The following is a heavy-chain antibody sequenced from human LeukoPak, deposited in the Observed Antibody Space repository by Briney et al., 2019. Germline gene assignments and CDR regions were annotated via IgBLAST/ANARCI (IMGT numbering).Heavy chain of an antibody. Sequence: GGSLRLSCAASGFTFSSYWMSWVRQAPGKGLAWVANIKQDGSEKYYVDSVKGRFTISRDNAKNSLYLQMNSLRAEDTAVYYCARDFEDSDYYYYYMDVWGKGTTVTVSS. CDR2: IKQDGSEK. J-gene: IGHJ6*03. V-gene: IGHV3-7*01. CDR1: GFTFSSYW. D-gene: IGHD2-15*01. CDR3: ARDFEDSDYYYYYMDV.